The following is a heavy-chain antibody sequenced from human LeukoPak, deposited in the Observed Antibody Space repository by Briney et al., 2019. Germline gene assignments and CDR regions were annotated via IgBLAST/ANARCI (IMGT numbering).Heavy chain of an antibody. CDR1: GGSISKYY. CDR2: IYYSGST. D-gene: IGHD6-13*01. Sequence: SETLSLTFTVSGGSISKYYWSWIRQPPGRGLDWIGYIYYSGSTNYNPSLKSRVTISVDTSKNQLSLKLSSVTAADTAVYYCARVFSGSWTSRFDYWGQGTLVTVSS. J-gene: IGHJ4*02. CDR3: ARVFSGSWTSRFDY. V-gene: IGHV4-59*01.